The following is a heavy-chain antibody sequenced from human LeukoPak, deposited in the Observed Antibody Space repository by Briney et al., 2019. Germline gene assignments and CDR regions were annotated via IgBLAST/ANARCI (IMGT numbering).Heavy chain of an antibody. CDR2: IKSKTDGGTT. Sequence: PGGSLRLSCAASGFTFSNAWMSWVRQAPGKGLEWVGRIKSKTDGGTTDYAAPVKGRFTISRDDSKNTLYLQMNSLKTEDTAVYYCTTAYYYDSSGYLVDYWGQGTLVTVSS. CDR3: TTAYYYDSSGYLVDY. J-gene: IGHJ4*02. CDR1: GFTFSNAW. D-gene: IGHD3-22*01. V-gene: IGHV3-15*01.